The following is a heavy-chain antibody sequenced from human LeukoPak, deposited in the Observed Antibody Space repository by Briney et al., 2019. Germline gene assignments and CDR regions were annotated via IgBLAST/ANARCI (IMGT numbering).Heavy chain of an antibody. CDR3: ARDSGITMIVVAPDY. CDR2: ISAYNGNT. J-gene: IGHJ4*02. V-gene: IGHV1-18*01. D-gene: IGHD3-22*01. CDR1: GYTFTTYG. Sequence: ASVKVSCKASGYTFTTYGISWVRQAPGQGLEWMGWISAYNGNTNYAQKLQGRVTMTTDTSTSTASMELRSLRSDDTAVYYCARDSGITMIVVAPDYWGQGTLVTVSS.